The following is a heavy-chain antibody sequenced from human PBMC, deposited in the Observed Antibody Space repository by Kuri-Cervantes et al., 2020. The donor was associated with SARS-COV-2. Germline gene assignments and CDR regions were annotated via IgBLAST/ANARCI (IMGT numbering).Heavy chain of an antibody. J-gene: IGHJ6*03. D-gene: IGHD3-3*01. V-gene: IGHV1-69*04. CDR1: GGTFSSYA. Sequence: SVKVSCKASGGTFSSYAISWVRQAPGQGLEWMGRIIPILGTANYAQKFQGRVTITADKSTSTAYMELSRLRSDNTAVYYCARAYLWSGYYTDYYMDVWGKGTTVTVSS. CDR2: IIPILGTA. CDR3: ARAYLWSGYYTDYYMDV.